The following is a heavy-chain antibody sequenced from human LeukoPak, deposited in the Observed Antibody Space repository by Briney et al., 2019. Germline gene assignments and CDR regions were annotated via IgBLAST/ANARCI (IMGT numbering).Heavy chain of an antibody. V-gene: IGHV3-30*02. D-gene: IGHD3-10*01. Sequence: GGSLRLSCAASGFTLSSYGMHWVRQAPGKGLEWVAYIRYDGSNKYYADSVKGRFTISRDISKNTLYLQMNSLRAGDTAVYYCAKDRVFELWFEEASPYYFDYWGQGTLVTVSS. CDR2: IRYDGSNK. CDR3: AKDRVFELWFEEASPYYFDY. CDR1: GFTLSSYG. J-gene: IGHJ4*02.